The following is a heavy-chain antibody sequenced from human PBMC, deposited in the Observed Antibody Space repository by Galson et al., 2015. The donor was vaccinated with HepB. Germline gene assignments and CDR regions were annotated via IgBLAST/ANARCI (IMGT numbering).Heavy chain of an antibody. D-gene: IGHD3-22*01. J-gene: IGHJ6*02. Sequence: SLRLSCAASGFTFSSYEMNWVRQAPGKGLEWVSYISSSGSTIYYADSVKGRFTISRDNAKNSLYLQMNSLRAEDTAVYYCARVFDYYDSSGYYPRSVKGGMDVWGQGTTVTVSS. CDR3: ARVFDYYDSSGYYPRSVKGGMDV. CDR2: ISSSGSTI. CDR1: GFTFSSYE. V-gene: IGHV3-48*03.